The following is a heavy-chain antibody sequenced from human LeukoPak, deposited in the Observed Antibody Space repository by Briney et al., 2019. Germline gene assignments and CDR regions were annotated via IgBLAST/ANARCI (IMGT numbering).Heavy chain of an antibody. CDR2: ISSSSSTI. J-gene: IGHJ4*02. D-gene: IGHD2-15*01. V-gene: IGHV3-48*01. CDR1: GFTFSSYS. CDR3: ARGYCSGSSCYPGLY. Sequence: GGSLRLSCAASGFTFSSYSMNWVRQAPGKGLEWASYISSSSSTIYYADSVKGRFTISRDNSKNMLYLQMNSLRAEDTAVYYCARGYCSGSSCYPGLYWGQGSLVTVSS.